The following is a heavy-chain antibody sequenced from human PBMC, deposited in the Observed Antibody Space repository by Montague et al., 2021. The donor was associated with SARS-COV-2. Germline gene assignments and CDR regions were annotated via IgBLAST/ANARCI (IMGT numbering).Heavy chain of an antibody. J-gene: IGHJ6*02. CDR1: GDSVSSNSAA. V-gene: IGHV6-1*01. CDR2: TYYRSKWYN. Sequence: CAISGDSVSSNSAAWNWIRQSPSRGLEWLERTYYRSKWYNDYAVSVKSRITINPDTSKNQFSLQLNSVTPEDTAVYYCASGRMVPYSSSWTTLYYYYGMDVWGQGTTVTVSS. CDR3: ASGRMVPYSSSWTTLYYYYGMDV. D-gene: IGHD6-13*01.